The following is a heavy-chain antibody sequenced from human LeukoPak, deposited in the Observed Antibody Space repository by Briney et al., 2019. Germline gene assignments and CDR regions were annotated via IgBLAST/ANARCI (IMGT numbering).Heavy chain of an antibody. CDR1: GFTFSSYE. CDR3: ARGHYDFWSGYQAALQY. Sequence: PGGSLRLSCAASGFTFSSYEMNWVRQAPGKGLEWVSSISSSGSTIYYADSVKGRFTISRDNAKNSLYLQMNSLRAEDTAVYYCARGHYDFWSGYQAALQYWGQGTLVTVSS. D-gene: IGHD3-3*01. V-gene: IGHV3-48*03. CDR2: ISSSGSTI. J-gene: IGHJ4*02.